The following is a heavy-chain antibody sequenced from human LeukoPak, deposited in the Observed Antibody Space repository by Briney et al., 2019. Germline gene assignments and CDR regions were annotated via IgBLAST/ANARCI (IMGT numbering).Heavy chain of an antibody. Sequence: SQTRSLTCTVSGGSISSGGYYWSWIRQHPGKGLEWIGYIYYSGSTYYNPSLKSRVTISVDTSKNQFSLKLSSVTAADTAVYYCARQGVVTQFDYWGQGTLVTVSS. CDR2: IYYSGST. CDR3: ARQGVVTQFDY. D-gene: IGHD3-3*01. J-gene: IGHJ4*02. CDR1: GGSISSGGYY. V-gene: IGHV4-31*03.